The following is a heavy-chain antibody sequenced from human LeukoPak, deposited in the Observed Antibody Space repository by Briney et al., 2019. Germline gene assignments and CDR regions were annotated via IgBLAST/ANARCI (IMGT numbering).Heavy chain of an antibody. J-gene: IGHJ5*02. V-gene: IGHV4-4*07. CDR2: IYASGST. D-gene: IGHD6-19*01. CDR1: GGSISNYY. Sequence: SETLSLTCTVSGGSISNYYWSWIRQPAGKGLEWIGRIYASGSTNYNPSLKSRVTMSVDTSKNQFSLRLSSVTAAVTAVYYCARDPPDSSRWFDPWGQGTLVTVSS. CDR3: ARDPPDSSRWFDP.